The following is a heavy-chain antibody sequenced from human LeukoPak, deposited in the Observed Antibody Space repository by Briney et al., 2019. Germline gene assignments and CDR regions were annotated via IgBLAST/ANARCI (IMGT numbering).Heavy chain of an antibody. D-gene: IGHD5-24*01. Sequence: GASVKVSCKASGYTFTGYYMHWVRQAPGQGLEWMGWINPNSGGTNYAQKFQGRVTMTRDTSISTAYMELSRLRSDDTAVYYCALPGGGYNPGWWIDPWGQGTLVTVSS. V-gene: IGHV1-2*02. CDR3: ALPGGGYNPGWWIDP. CDR1: GYTFTGYY. J-gene: IGHJ5*02. CDR2: INPNSGGT.